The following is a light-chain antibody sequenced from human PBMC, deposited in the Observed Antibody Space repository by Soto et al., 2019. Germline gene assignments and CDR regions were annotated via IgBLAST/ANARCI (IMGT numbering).Light chain of an antibody. V-gene: IGLV2-18*02. Sequence: QSALTQPPSVSGSPGQSVTISCTGTSSDVGSYNRVSWYQQPPGTAPKLMIYEVSNRPSGVPDRFSGSKSGNTASLTISGLQPEDEADYYCNSYTSSNTYVFGAVTKVTV. CDR1: SSDVGSYNR. J-gene: IGLJ1*01. CDR3: NSYTSSNTYV. CDR2: EVS.